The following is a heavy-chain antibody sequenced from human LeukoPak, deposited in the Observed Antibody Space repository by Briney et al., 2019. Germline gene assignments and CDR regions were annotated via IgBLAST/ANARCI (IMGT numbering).Heavy chain of an antibody. CDR3: AKVRGGGYYDSSVMSAPMDV. CDR1: GFTFSSYA. V-gene: IGHV3-23*01. D-gene: IGHD3-22*01. Sequence: PGGSLRLSCAASGFTFSSYAMSWVRQAPGKGLEWVSAISGSGGSTYYADSVKGRFTISRDNSKNTLYLQMNSLRAEDTAVYYCAKVRGGGYYDSSVMSAPMDVWGKGTTVTISS. CDR2: ISGSGGST. J-gene: IGHJ6*03.